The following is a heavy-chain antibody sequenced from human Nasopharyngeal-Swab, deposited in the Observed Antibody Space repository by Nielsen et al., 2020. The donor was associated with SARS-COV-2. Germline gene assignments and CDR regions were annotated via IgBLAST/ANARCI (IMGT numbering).Heavy chain of an antibody. CDR2: IWYDGSNK. J-gene: IGHJ5*02. Sequence: GESLKISCAASGFTFSSYGMHWVRQAPGKGLEWVAVIWYDGSNKYYADSVKGRFTISRDNSKNTLYLQMNSLRVEETAVEEGERDAYSSGWYGGWFDPWGQGTLVTVSS. CDR3: ERDAYSSGWYGGWFDP. D-gene: IGHD6-19*01. CDR1: GFTFSSYG. V-gene: IGHV3-33*01.